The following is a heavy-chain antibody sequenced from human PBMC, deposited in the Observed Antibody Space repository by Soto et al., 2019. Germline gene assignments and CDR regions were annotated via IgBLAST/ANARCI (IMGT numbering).Heavy chain of an antibody. CDR1: GLTFSSYW. CDR2: IKQDGSET. J-gene: IGHJ5*02. CDR3: ARDIEQWLAPSNWFDP. D-gene: IGHD6-19*01. Sequence: EVQLVESGGGLVQPGGSLRLSCAASGLTFSSYWMSWVRQAPGKGLEWVANIKQDGSETYYVDSVKGRFTISSDNAQNSLYLQMNRLRAEDTAGYYCARDIEQWLAPSNWFDPWGQGTLVTVSS. V-gene: IGHV3-7*04.